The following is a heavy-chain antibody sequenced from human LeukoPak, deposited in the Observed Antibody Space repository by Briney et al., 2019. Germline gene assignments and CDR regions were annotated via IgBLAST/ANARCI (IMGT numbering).Heavy chain of an antibody. CDR3: ARAGYSSTWYTGRYINY. J-gene: IGHJ4*02. D-gene: IGHD6-13*01. CDR2: IYYSGST. Sequence: SETLSLTCTVSGGSISSSSYYWGWIRQPPGKGLEWIGSIYYSGSTYYNPSLKSRVTMSVDTSKSQFSLKLTSVTAADTAVYFCARAGYSSTWYTGRYINYWGQGTPVTVSS. V-gene: IGHV4-39*07. CDR1: GGSISSSSYY.